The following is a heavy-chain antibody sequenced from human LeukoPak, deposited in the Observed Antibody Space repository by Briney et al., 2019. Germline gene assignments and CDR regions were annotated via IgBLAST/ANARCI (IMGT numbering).Heavy chain of an antibody. J-gene: IGHJ5*02. CDR3: ARSKPGNPRSEWFDP. V-gene: IGHV4-34*01. Sequence: SETLSLTCAVYGGSFSGYYWSWIRQPPGKGLEWIGEINHSGSTNYNPSLKSRVTISVDTSKNQFSLKLSSVTAADTAVYYCARSKPGNPRSEWFDPWGQGTLVTVSS. CDR1: GGSFSGYY. CDR2: INHSGST. D-gene: IGHD1-14*01.